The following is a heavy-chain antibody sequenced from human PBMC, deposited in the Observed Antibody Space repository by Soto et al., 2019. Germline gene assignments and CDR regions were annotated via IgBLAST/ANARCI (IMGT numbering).Heavy chain of an antibody. CDR1: GGTFSSYA. D-gene: IGHD3-22*01. V-gene: IGHV1-69*12. CDR2: IIPIFGTA. CDR3: ARSLRMTMIVVVMGGDGMDV. J-gene: IGHJ6*02. Sequence: QVQLVQSGAEVKKPGSSVKVSCKASGGTFSSYAISWVRQAPGQGLEWMGGIIPIFGTANYAQKFQGRVTITADEATSTAYMELSSLRSEDTAVYYCARSLRMTMIVVVMGGDGMDVWGQGTTVTVSS.